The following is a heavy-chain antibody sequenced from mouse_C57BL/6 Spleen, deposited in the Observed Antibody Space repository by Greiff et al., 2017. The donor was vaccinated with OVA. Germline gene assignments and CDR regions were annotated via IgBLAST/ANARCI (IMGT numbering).Heavy chain of an antibody. Sequence: VQLKESGPGLVKPSQTVFLTCTVTGISITTGNYRWSWIRQFPGNKLEWIGYIYYSGTITYNPSLTSRTTITRDTPKNQFFLEMNSLTAEDTATYYCARETLATVVGGFDYWGQGTTLTVSS. D-gene: IGHD1-1*01. V-gene: IGHV3-5*01. CDR3: ARETLATVVGGFDY. J-gene: IGHJ2*01. CDR1: GISITTGNYR. CDR2: IYYSGTI.